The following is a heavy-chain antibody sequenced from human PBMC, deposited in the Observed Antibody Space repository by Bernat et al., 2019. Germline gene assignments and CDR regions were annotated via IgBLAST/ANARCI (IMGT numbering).Heavy chain of an antibody. J-gene: IGHJ2*01. Sequence: QVQLQESGPGLVKPSEILSLTCTVSGDSVNSGICYCRWIRQPPGKGLEWFGYVSYRGSTNYNPSLKNRVTISAGTSKNQFSLKLSSVTAADTAVYYCARDSGIVGAAWYFDLWGRGTLVSVSS. D-gene: IGHD1-26*01. V-gene: IGHV4-61*01. CDR2: VSYRGST. CDR1: GDSVNSGICY. CDR3: ARDSGIVGAAWYFDL.